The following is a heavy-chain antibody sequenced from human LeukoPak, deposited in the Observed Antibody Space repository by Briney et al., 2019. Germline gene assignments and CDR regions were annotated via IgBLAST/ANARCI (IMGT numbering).Heavy chain of an antibody. J-gene: IGHJ4*02. Sequence: GGSLRLSCAASGFTFDDYAMHWVRQAPGKGLEWVSGISWNSGSIGYADSVKGRFTISRDNSKNTLYLQMNSLRAEDTAVYYCARGTVDYDSSGYFGYYFDYWGQGTLVTVSS. CDR3: ARGTVDYDSSGYFGYYFDY. CDR2: ISWNSGSI. D-gene: IGHD3-22*01. CDR1: GFTFDDYA. V-gene: IGHV3-9*01.